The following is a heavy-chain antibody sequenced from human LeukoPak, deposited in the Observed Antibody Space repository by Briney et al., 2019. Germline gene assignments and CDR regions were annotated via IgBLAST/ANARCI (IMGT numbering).Heavy chain of an antibody. J-gene: IGHJ4*02. CDR1: GDSVSSNIAA. CDR2: TYYRSKWYT. Sequence: SQTLSLTCAISGDSVSSNIAAWNWIRQSPSRGLEWLGRTYYRSKWYTDYAVSVKSRITINPDTPKNQFSLQLNSVTPEDTAVYYCARGDYGSGSYYQVVDYWGQGTLVTVSS. D-gene: IGHD3-10*01. V-gene: IGHV6-1*01. CDR3: ARGDYGSGSYYQVVDY.